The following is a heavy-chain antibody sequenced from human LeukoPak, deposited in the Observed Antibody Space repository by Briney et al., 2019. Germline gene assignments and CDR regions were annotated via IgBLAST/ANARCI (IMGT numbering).Heavy chain of an antibody. J-gene: IGHJ4*02. V-gene: IGHV3-21*01. D-gene: IGHD6-13*01. CDR3: ARTATDTGEFDY. CDR1: GCTFISYS. Sequence: GWALRLSCAPSGCTFISYSMNGVRQAPGRGLEGVSSISSSSSSIYYADSLKGRFTISRDDAKNSLYLQMNSLRAEDTAVYYCARTATDTGEFDYWGQGTLVTVSS. CDR2: ISSSSSSI.